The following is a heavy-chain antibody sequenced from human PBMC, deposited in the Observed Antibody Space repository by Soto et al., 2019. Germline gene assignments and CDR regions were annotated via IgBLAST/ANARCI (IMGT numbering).Heavy chain of an antibody. CDR3: ARGWGWFDP. J-gene: IGHJ5*02. Sequence: EVQLVESGGGLVQPGGSLGLSYAASGFTFSSYDMHWVRQTSGKGLEWVSAIGTAGDTYYPDSVKGRFTISREDARNSLYLQMNSLRAGDTAVYYCARGWGWFDPWGQGTLVTVSS. CDR2: IGTAGDT. V-gene: IGHV3-13*01. CDR1: GFTFSSYD. D-gene: IGHD3-16*01.